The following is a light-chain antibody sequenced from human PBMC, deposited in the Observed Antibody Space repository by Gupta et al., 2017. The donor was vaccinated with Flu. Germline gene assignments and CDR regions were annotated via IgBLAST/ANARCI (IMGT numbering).Light chain of an antibody. CDR2: KTS. J-gene: IGKJ1*01. CDR1: QSISGW. CDR3: QQYNSDSGT. V-gene: IGKV1-5*03. Sequence: IQLTQSPSTLSASVGDRVTITCRASQSISGWLAWYQQKPGKAPNLLIYKTSSLESGVPSRFSGSGSGTEFTLTISSLQPDDFATYYCQQYNSDSGTFGPGTKVEIK.